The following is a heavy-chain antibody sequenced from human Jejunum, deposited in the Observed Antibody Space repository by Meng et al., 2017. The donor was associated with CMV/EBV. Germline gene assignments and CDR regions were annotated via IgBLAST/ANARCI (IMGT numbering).Heavy chain of an antibody. CDR2: ISSSSGYI. CDR1: YS. CDR3: VRDGNDFWSGYYRDYYYGMDV. J-gene: IGHJ6*02. V-gene: IGHV3-21*01. D-gene: IGHD3-3*01. Sequence: YSMNWVRQATGKGLEWISSISSSSGYIYYADSLKGRCTISRDNAKNSLYLQMNSLRAEDTAVYYCVRDGNDFWSGYYRDYYYGMDVWGQGTTVTVSS.